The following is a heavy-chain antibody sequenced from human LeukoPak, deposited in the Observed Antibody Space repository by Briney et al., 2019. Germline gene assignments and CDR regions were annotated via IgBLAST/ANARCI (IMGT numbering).Heavy chain of an antibody. J-gene: IGHJ4*02. CDR1: GFTFSTYA. CDR2: ISYDGSNK. Sequence: GGSLGLSCAASGFTFSTYAMHWVRQAPGKGLEWVAVISYDGSNKYYADSVKGRFTISRDNSKNTLYLQMNSLRAEDTAVYYCASSHSSGWYYFDYWGQGTLVTVSS. D-gene: IGHD6-19*01. CDR3: ASSHSSGWYYFDY. V-gene: IGHV3-30-3*01.